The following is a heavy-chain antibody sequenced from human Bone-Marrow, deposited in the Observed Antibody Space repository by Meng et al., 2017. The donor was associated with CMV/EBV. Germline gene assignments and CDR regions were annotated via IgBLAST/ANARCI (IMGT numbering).Heavy chain of an antibody. CDR3: AKDGHLRFLEWLSIPYYFDY. CDR1: GFTFSSYA. CDR2: ISGSGGST. V-gene: IGHV3-23*01. D-gene: IGHD3-3*01. J-gene: IGHJ4*02. Sequence: GESLKISCAASGFTFSSYAMSWVRQAPGKGLEWVSAISGSGGSTYYADSVKGRFTISRDNSKNTLYLQMNSLRAEDTAVYYCAKDGHLRFLEWLSIPYYFDYWGQGTLVTVSS.